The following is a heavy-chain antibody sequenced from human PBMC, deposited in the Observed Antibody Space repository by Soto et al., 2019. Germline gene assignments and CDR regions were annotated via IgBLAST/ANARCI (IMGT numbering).Heavy chain of an antibody. Sequence: ASVKVSCKASGYTFTGYYMHWVRQAPGQGLEWMGWINPNRGGTNYAQKFQGRVTMTRDTSISTAYMELSRLRSDDTAVYYCARDMYSSGWYLYYYYGMDVWGQGTTVTSP. J-gene: IGHJ6*02. D-gene: IGHD6-19*01. CDR1: GYTFTGYY. CDR3: ARDMYSSGWYLYYYYGMDV. CDR2: INPNRGGT. V-gene: IGHV1-2*02.